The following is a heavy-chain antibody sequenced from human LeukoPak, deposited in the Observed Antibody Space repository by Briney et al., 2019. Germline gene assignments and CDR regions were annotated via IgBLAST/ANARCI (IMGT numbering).Heavy chain of an antibody. CDR1: GYTFTGYY. Sequence: GASVKVSCKASGYTFTGYYMHWVRQAPGQGLEWMGRINPNSGGTNYAPKFQGRVTMTRDTSISTAYMELSRLRSDDTAVYYCARDLRYFDWLLFDYYYYMDVWGKGTTVTVSS. V-gene: IGHV1-2*06. J-gene: IGHJ6*03. D-gene: IGHD3-9*01. CDR2: INPNSGGT. CDR3: ARDLRYFDWLLFDYYYYMDV.